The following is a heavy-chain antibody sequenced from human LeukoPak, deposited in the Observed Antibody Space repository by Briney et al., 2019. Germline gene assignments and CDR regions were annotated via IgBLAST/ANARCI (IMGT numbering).Heavy chain of an antibody. CDR1: GFTFSSYG. D-gene: IGHD5-18*01. J-gene: IGHJ4*02. CDR3: AKGYSYADY. V-gene: IGHV3-30*18. CDR2: ISYDGSNK. Sequence: PGRSLRLSCAASGFTFSSYGMHWVRQAPGKGLEWVAVISYDGSNKYYADSVKGRFTISRDNSKNTLYLQMNSLRAEDTAVYYCAKGYSYADYWGQGTLVTVSS.